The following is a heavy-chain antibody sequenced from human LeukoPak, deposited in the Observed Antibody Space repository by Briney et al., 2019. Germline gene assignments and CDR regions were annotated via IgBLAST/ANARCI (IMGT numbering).Heavy chain of an antibody. CDR2: IYYSGST. D-gene: IGHD2-2*01. CDR3: ARGYRSTIDY. Sequence: PAETLSLTCTVSGGSISSYYWSWIRQPPGKGLEWIGYIYYSGSTNYNPSLKSRVTISVDTSKNQFSLKLSSVTAADTAVYYCARGYRSTIDYWGQGNLVTVSS. CDR1: GGSISSYY. J-gene: IGHJ4*02. V-gene: IGHV4-59*01.